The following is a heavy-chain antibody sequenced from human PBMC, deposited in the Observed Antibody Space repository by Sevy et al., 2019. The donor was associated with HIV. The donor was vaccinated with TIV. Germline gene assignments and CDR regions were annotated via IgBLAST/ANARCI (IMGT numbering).Heavy chain of an antibody. Sequence: SETLSLTCTVSGDSISSYYWSWIRQPAGKGLEWIGRIYTRGSTNYNPSLKSRVTMSGETSKNQFSLKLNSVTAADTAVYYCAGEDCSGGSCYFQHWGQGTLVTVSS. CDR1: GDSISSYY. D-gene: IGHD2-15*01. V-gene: IGHV4-4*07. CDR3: AGEDCSGGSCYFQH. CDR2: IYTRGST. J-gene: IGHJ1*01.